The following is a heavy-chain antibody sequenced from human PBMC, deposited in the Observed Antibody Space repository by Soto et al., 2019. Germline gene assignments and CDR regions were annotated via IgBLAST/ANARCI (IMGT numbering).Heavy chain of an antibody. D-gene: IGHD2-8*01. V-gene: IGHV4-30-4*01. J-gene: IGHJ5*02. CDR2: IYYSGST. Sequence: SETLSLTCTVSGGSISSGDYYWSWIRQPPGKVLEWIGYIYYSGSTYYNPSLKSRGTISVDTSKNQFSLKLSSVTAADTAVYYCARARGFVLMVYAIRGEWFDPWGQGTLVTVSS. CDR3: ARARGFVLMVYAIRGEWFDP. CDR1: GGSISSGDYY.